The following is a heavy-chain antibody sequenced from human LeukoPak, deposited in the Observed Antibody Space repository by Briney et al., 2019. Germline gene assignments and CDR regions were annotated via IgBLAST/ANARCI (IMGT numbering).Heavy chain of an antibody. D-gene: IGHD1-26*01. CDR1: GFSFSSYS. CDR3: ARGGGSYSVDY. Sequence: GGSLRLSCAASGFSFSSYSFNWVRQAPGKGLEWVSYISSSSSTIYYADSVKGRFTISRDNAKNSLYLQMNSLRAEDTAVYYCARGGGSYSVDYWGQGTLVTVSS. V-gene: IGHV3-48*04. J-gene: IGHJ4*02. CDR2: ISSSSSTI.